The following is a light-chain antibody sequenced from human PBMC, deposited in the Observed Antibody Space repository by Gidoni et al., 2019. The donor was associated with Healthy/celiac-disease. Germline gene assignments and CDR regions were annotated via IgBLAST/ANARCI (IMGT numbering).Light chain of an antibody. CDR1: QSVSSSY. Sequence: ELVLTQSPGTLSLSPGVRATLSCRASQSVSSSYLAWYQQKPGQAPRLLIYGASSRATGIPDRFSGSGSGTDFTLTISRLEPEDFAVYYCQQYDSSPWTFGQGTKVEIK. J-gene: IGKJ1*01. CDR3: QQYDSSPWT. V-gene: IGKV3-20*01. CDR2: GAS.